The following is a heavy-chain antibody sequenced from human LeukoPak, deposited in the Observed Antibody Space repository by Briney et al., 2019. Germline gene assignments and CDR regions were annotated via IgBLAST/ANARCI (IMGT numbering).Heavy chain of an antibody. CDR1: GGSISSSSYY. CDR3: ARSAAAGTMVS. V-gene: IGHV4-39*07. CDR2: IYYSGST. D-gene: IGHD6-13*01. Sequence: SETLSLTCTVSGGSISSSSYYWGWIRQPPGKGLEWIGSIYYSGSTYYNPSLKSRVTISVDTSKNQFSLKLSSVTAADTAVYYCARSAAAGTMVSWGQGTMVTVSS. J-gene: IGHJ3*01.